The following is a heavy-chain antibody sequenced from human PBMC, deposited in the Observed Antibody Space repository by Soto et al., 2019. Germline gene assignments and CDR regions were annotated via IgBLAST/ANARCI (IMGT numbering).Heavy chain of an antibody. J-gene: IGHJ6*03. CDR1: GYTFTSYD. CDR2: MNPNSGNT. V-gene: IGHV1-8*01. D-gene: IGHD3-16*01. CDR3: AREFTLVGYYYYYMDV. Sequence: ASVKVSCKASGYTFTSYDINWVRQATGQGLEWMGWMNPNSGNTGYAQKFQGRVTMTRNTSISTAYMELSSLRSEDTAVYYCAREFTLVGYYYYYMDVWGKGTTVTVSS.